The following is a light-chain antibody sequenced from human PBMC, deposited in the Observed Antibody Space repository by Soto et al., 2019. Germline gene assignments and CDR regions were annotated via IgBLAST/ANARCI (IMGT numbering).Light chain of an antibody. Sequence: DIQMTQSPSTLSGSVGGRVTITCRASQSISSWLAWYQQKPGKAPKLLIYDASSLESGVPSRFSGSGSGTEFTLTISSLQPDDFATYYCQQYNSYWTFGQGTKVDI. J-gene: IGKJ1*01. CDR1: QSISSW. CDR2: DAS. V-gene: IGKV1-5*01. CDR3: QQYNSYWT.